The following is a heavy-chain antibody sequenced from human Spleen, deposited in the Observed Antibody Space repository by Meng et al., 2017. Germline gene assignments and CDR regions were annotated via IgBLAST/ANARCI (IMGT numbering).Heavy chain of an antibody. Sequence: QAQLLQSGAEVKKPCPSVRLSCKASTYAFGTYGTSWVRQAPGQGLEWMGWFVTYRDTYPAPKFQHRVTLTTDTLTNTVFMALSSLRSDDTAMYYCAKDLSGSIDYWGQGTLVTVSS. CDR2: FVTYRDT. V-gene: IGHV1-18*01. J-gene: IGHJ4*02. CDR3: AKDLSGSIDY. D-gene: IGHD2/OR15-2a*01. CDR1: TYAFGTYG.